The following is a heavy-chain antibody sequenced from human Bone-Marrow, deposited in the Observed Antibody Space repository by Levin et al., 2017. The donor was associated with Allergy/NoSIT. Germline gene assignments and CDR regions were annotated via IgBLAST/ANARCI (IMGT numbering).Heavy chain of an antibody. CDR1: GYTFTSYD. CDR3: ARKRVVAAKFILSWFDP. D-gene: IGHD2-15*01. J-gene: IGHJ5*02. CDR2: MNPNSGNT. Sequence: ASVKVSCKASGYTFTSYDINWVRQATGQGLEWMGWMNPNSGNTGYAQKFQGRVTMTRNTSISTAYMELSSLRSEDTAVYYCARKRVVAAKFILSWFDPWGQGTLVTVSS. V-gene: IGHV1-8*01.